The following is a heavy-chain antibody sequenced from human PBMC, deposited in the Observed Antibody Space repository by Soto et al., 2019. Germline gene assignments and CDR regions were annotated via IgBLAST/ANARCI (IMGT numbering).Heavy chain of an antibody. Sequence: QVQLVQSGAEVKKPGASVTVSCKASGYRFSDYYLHWVRQAHGQGPEWMGWMNPNSGDTKYAQKFKGQVTMTRDTSVRTAYMELNSVKSDDTAVYYCARESGGATATLDYYYFYMDVWGIGTTVTVSS. CDR3: ARESGGATATLDYYYFYMDV. CDR1: GYRFSDYY. J-gene: IGHJ6*03. CDR2: MNPNSGDT. V-gene: IGHV1-2*02. D-gene: IGHD5-12*01.